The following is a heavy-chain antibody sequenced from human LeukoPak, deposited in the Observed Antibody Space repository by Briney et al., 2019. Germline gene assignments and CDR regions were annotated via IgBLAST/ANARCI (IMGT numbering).Heavy chain of an antibody. CDR2: IYYSGSA. V-gene: IGHV4-59*08. J-gene: IGHJ4*02. Sequence: SETLSLTCTDSDDSMISYYWGWIRQPPGKELEWIGYIYYSGSASYNPSLKSRVSISVDTSKNQFSLTLSSVTAADTAMYYCARLKRGAAGTPDYWGQGTLVTVSS. CDR1: DDSMISYY. D-gene: IGHD6-13*01. CDR3: ARLKRGAAGTPDY.